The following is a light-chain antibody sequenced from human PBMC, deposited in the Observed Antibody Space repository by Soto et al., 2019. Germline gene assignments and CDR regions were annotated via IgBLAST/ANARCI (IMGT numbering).Light chain of an antibody. CDR2: EVS. CDR3: SSYAGTNNYV. CDR1: SSDVGAYHY. V-gene: IGLV2-8*01. J-gene: IGLJ1*01. Sequence: QSVLTQPPSASGSPGQSVTISCTGTSSDVGAYHYVSWYQQHPGKAPTLIMYEVSQRPSGVPDRFSGSKSGNTASLTVSGLQADDEADYYCSSYAGTNNYVFGTGTKVTVL.